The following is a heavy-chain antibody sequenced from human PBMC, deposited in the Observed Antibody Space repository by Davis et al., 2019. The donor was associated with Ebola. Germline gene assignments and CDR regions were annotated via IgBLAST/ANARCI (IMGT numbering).Heavy chain of an antibody. J-gene: IGHJ5*02. V-gene: IGHV1-3*01. CDR1: GYTFTSYA. CDR2: INAGNGNT. Sequence: AASVKVSCKASGYTFTSYAMHWVRQAPGQRLEWMGWINAGNGNTKYSQKFQGRVTITRDTSASTAYMELSSLRSDDTAVYYCARAVATTKTRFPPNWFDPWGQGTLVTVSS. CDR3: ARAVATTKTRFPPNWFDP. D-gene: IGHD5-12*01.